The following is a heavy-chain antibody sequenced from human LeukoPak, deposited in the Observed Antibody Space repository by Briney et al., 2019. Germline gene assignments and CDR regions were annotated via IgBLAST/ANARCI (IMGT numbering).Heavy chain of an antibody. CDR1: GGSITSGGFY. CDR3: ARVDGSGSKRWFDP. CDR2: IHNSGST. Sequence: SETLYLTCSVSGGSITSGGFYWSWIRQHPGQGLEWIGYIHNSGSTYYNPSLQSRAIISLDTSKSQFSLQLNSVTAADTAVDYCARVDGSGSKRWFDPWGQGAPVTVSS. V-gene: IGHV4-31*03. J-gene: IGHJ5*02. D-gene: IGHD3-10*01.